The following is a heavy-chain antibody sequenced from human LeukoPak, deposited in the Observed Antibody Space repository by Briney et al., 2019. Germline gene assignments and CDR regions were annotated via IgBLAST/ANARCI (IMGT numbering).Heavy chain of an antibody. CDR3: AAQRRDSSGYYYRYYYYYMDV. D-gene: IGHD3-22*01. J-gene: IGHJ6*03. V-gene: IGHV4-39*01. Sequence: SETLSLTCTVSGGSISSSSYYWGWRRQPPGKGLEWIGSIYYSGSTYYNPSLKSPVTISADTSKNQFSLKLSSVAGAATAVYYCAAQRRDSSGYYYRYYYYYMDVWGKGATVTISS. CDR2: IYYSGST. CDR1: GGSISSSSYY.